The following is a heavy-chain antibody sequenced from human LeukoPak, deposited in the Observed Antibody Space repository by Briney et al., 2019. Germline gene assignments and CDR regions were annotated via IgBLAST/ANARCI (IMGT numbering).Heavy chain of an antibody. D-gene: IGHD6-13*01. V-gene: IGHV3-64*01. Sequence: GGSPRLSCAASGFTFSSYAMHWVRQAPGKGLEYVSAISSNGGSTYYANSVKGRFTISRDNSKNTLYLQMGSLRAEDMAVYYCARGYSSGWYRSLIDYWGQGTLVTVSS. CDR3: ARGYSSGWYRSLIDY. CDR2: ISSNGGST. CDR1: GFTFSSYA. J-gene: IGHJ4*02.